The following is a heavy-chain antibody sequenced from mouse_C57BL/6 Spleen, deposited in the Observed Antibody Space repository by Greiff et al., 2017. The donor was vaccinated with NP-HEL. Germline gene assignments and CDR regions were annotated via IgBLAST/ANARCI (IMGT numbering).Heavy chain of an antibody. Sequence: QVQLQQSGAELVRPGTSVKMSCKASGYTFTNYWIGWAKQRPGHGLEWIGDIYPGGGYTNYNEKFKGKATLTADKSSSTAYMQFSSLTSEDSAIYYYASYGNYEWCAYWGQGTLVTVSA. CDR2: IYPGGGYT. J-gene: IGHJ3*01. CDR3: ASYGNYEWCAY. V-gene: IGHV1-63*01. CDR1: GYTFTNYW. D-gene: IGHD2-1*01.